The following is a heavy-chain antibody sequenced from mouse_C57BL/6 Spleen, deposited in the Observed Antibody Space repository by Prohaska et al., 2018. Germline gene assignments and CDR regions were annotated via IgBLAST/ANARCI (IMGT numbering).Heavy chain of an antibody. CDR1: GYSITSGYY. CDR3: AREGDDDGAMDY. J-gene: IGHJ4*01. D-gene: IGHD2-4*01. V-gene: IGHV3-6*01. Sequence: DVQLQESGPGLVKPSQSLSLTCSVTGYSITSGYYLTWLRQFPGNKLEWIEYISYDGSNNYNQSIKNRISITRETSKNKFFLKLNSVTTEDTATYYCAREGDDDGAMDYWGQGTSVTVSS. CDR2: ISYDGSN.